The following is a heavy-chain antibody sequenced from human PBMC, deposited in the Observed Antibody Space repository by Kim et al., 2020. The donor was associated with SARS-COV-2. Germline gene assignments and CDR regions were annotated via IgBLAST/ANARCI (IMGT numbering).Heavy chain of an antibody. D-gene: IGHD3-10*01. CDR2: INHSGST. J-gene: IGHJ6*02. CDR3: ARGSRLFTAQGITMVRGNYGMDV. V-gene: IGHV4-34*01. CDR1: GGSFSGYY. Sequence: SETLSLTCAVYGGSFSGYYWSWIRQPPGKGLEWIGEINHSGSTNYNPSLKSRVTISVDTSKNQFSLKLSSVTAADTAVYYCARGSRLFTAQGITMVRGNYGMDVWGQGTTVTVSS.